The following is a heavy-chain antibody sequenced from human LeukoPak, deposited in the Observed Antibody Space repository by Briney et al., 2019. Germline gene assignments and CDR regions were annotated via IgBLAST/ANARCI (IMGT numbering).Heavy chain of an antibody. D-gene: IGHD6-13*01. CDR3: ARHGSHVRYSSSWYDWFDP. CDR2: IYPGDSDT. Sequence: GESLQISFKGSGYSFTSYWIGWVRQMPGKGLEWMGIIYPGDSDTRYSPSFQGQVTISADKSISTAYLQWSSLKASDTAMYYCARHGSHVRYSSSWYDWFDPWGQGTLVTVSS. J-gene: IGHJ5*02. CDR1: GYSFTSYW. V-gene: IGHV5-51*01.